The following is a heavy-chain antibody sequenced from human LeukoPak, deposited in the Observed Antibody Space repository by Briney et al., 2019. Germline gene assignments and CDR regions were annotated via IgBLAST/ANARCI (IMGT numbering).Heavy chain of an antibody. CDR1: GFSFSSYW. D-gene: IGHD3-22*01. CDR3: ARDPYDSGGYGAFDL. V-gene: IGHV3-7*01. J-gene: IGHJ3*01. Sequence: PGGSLRLSCAASGFSFSSYWMTWVRQVPGKGVEGVANIKQDGSDKIYVDSVKGRFTISRDNARNSLYLQMSSLRAEDAAVYFCARDPYDSGGYGAFDLWGHGTMVTVSS. CDR2: IKQDGSDK.